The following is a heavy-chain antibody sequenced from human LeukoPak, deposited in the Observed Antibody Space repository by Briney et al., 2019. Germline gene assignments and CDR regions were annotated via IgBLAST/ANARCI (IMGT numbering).Heavy chain of an antibody. CDR1: GVSISTSNSY. V-gene: IGHV4-39*01. CDR3: ARRRMYYYGSGSGNWFDP. D-gene: IGHD3-10*01. CDR2: MYYTGNT. J-gene: IGHJ5*02. Sequence: PSETLSLTCSVSGVSISTSNSYWGWIRQPPGKGLEWIGSMYYTGNTYYNASLKSRVTISIDTSKNQISLRLTSVTATDTAMYYCARRRMYYYGSGSGNWFDPWGQGTLVTVSS.